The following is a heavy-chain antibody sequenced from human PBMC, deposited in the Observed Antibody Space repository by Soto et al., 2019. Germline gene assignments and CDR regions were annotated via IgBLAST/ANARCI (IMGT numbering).Heavy chain of an antibody. V-gene: IGHV6-1*01. CDR2: TYYRSNWYN. CDR1: GDSVSSNSAA. Sequence: SQTLSLTCAISGDSVSSNSAAWNWIRQSPSKDLEWLGRTYYRSNWYNDYAVSVKSRITINPDTSKNQFSLQLNSVTPEDTAVYYCARDQATLSYYDILTGYYNGVGYYYGMDVWGQGTTVTVSS. D-gene: IGHD3-9*01. CDR3: ARDQATLSYYDILTGYYNGVGYYYGMDV. J-gene: IGHJ6*02.